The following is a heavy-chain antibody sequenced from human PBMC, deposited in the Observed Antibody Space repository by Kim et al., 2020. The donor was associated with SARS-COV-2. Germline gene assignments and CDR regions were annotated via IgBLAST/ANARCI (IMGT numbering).Heavy chain of an antibody. D-gene: IGHD2-15*01. Sequence: SGPTLVNPTQTLTLTCTFSGFSLSTSGVGVGWLRQSPGKALEWLALIYWDDDKRYSPSLSSRLTITKDTSKNQVILTMTNMDPVDTATYYCTHLAHRDVYVVTFDYWGQGTLVTVSS. CDR2: IYWDDDK. CDR3: THLAHRDVYVVTFDY. CDR1: GFSLSTSGVG. V-gene: IGHV2-5*02. J-gene: IGHJ4*02.